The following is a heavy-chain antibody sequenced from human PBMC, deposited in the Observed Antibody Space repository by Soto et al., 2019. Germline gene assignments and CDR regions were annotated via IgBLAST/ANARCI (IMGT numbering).Heavy chain of an antibody. J-gene: IGHJ5*02. V-gene: IGHV3-74*01. Sequence: EVQLVESGGNLIQPGGSLRLSCAASGFTFSSYWMHWVRQAPGKGLVWVSRINSDGSSTSYVDSVKGRFTISSDNAKNTLYLQMTRLSVDATAVYYCARRGQDGTGVAHWGQGTLVTASS. CDR2: INSDGSST. D-gene: IGHD1-26*01. CDR3: ARRGQDGTGVAH. CDR1: GFTFSSYW.